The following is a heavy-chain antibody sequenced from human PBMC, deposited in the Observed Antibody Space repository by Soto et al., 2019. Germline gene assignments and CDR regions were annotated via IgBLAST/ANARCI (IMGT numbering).Heavy chain of an antibody. J-gene: IGHJ6*02. CDR3: ARDVCSNCRYYYYGMDV. CDR1: GYSFTSYW. Sequence: PGESLKISCKGSGYSFTSYWISWVRQMPGKGLEWMGRIDPSDSYTNYSPSFQGHVTISADKSISTAYLQWSSLKASDTALYYCARDVCSNCRYYYYGMDVWGQGTTVTVSS. CDR2: IDPSDSYT. D-gene: IGHD4-4*01. V-gene: IGHV5-10-1*01.